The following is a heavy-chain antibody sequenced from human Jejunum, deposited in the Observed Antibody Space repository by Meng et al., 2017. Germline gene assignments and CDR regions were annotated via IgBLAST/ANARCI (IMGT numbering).Heavy chain of an antibody. CDR3: ARGNEYSNYGADF. CDR1: GGSISDYY. J-gene: IGHJ4*02. Sequence: QENLQQLGAGLLKPSETLSLTCAVYGGSISDYYWTWIRQPPGKGLEWIGEINDSGSTNYNPSLKSRVTISVDTSKSQFYLRVSSVTAADTAVYYCARGNEYSNYGADFWGQGTLVTVSS. V-gene: IGHV4-34*01. CDR2: INDSGST. D-gene: IGHD4-11*01.